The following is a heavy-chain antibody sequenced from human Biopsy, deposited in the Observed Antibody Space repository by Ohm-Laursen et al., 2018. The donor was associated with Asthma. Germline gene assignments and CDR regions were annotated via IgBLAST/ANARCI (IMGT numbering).Heavy chain of an antibody. V-gene: IGHV4-31*03. D-gene: IGHD3-22*01. CDR1: GGAIDSGGYY. Sequence: TLSLTCTVSGGAIDSGGYYWTWIRQHPGKGLEWIGFIYYSGSTYYNPSLKSRVSISIDTSKNQFSLKLSSVTAADTAVYYCARAQDYYDSKGYYRSFDYWGQGTLVTVSS. CDR2: IYYSGST. CDR3: ARAQDYYDSKGYYRSFDY. J-gene: IGHJ4*02.